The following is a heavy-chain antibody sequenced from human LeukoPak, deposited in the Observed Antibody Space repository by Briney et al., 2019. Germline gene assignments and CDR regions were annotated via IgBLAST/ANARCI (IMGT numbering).Heavy chain of an antibody. CDR2: IYYSGST. CDR3: ARRDSSSWDFDY. V-gene: IGHV4-59*08. J-gene: IGHJ4*02. Sequence: SETLSLTCTVSGGSISSYYWSWIRQPPGKGLEWIGYIYYSGSTNYNPSLKSRVTISVDTSKNQYSLKLSSVTAADTAVYYCARRDSSSWDFDYWGQGTLVTVSS. D-gene: IGHD6-13*01. CDR1: GGSISSYY.